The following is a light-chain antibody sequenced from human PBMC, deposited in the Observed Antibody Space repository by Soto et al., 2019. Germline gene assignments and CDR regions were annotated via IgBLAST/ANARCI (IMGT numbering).Light chain of an antibody. CDR3: RQSDHVPF. CDR1: QDMKNY. V-gene: IGKV1-33*01. Sequence: DIQMTQSPSSLSASVGDRVTITCRASQDMKNYLNWYQHKPGKAPKLLIYDASFLETGVPPRFSGSGSGTDFTFTITSLQPEDIATYYCRQSDHVPFFGGGTKVEIK. CDR2: DAS. J-gene: IGKJ4*01.